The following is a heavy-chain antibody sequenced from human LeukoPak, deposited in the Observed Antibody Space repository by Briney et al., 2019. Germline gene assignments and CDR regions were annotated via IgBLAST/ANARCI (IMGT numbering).Heavy chain of an antibody. CDR3: ASIPRDYDFWSGYYPIYYYGMDV. V-gene: IGHV4-39*01. CDR2: IYYSGST. Sequence: SETLSLTCTVSGGSIRSSSYYWGWIRQPPGKGLEWIGSIYYSGSTYYNASLKSRVTISVDTSKNQFSLKLSSVTAADTAVYYCASIPRDYDFWSGYYPIYYYGMDVWGQGTTVTVSS. J-gene: IGHJ6*02. CDR1: GGSIRSSSYY. D-gene: IGHD3-3*01.